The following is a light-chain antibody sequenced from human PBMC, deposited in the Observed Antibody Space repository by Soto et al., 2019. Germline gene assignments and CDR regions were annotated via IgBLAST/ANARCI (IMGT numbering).Light chain of an antibody. J-gene: IGLJ1*01. V-gene: IGLV2-14*03. CDR2: DVS. Sequence: QSALTQPASVSWSPGQSITISCIGTSSNVGSYNYVSWYQHHPGKAPKLMIYDVSNRPSGVSNRFSGSKSGNTASLTISGLQAEDEADYYCSSYTGSSTPYVFGTGTKLTVL. CDR3: SSYTGSSTPYV. CDR1: SSNVGSYNY.